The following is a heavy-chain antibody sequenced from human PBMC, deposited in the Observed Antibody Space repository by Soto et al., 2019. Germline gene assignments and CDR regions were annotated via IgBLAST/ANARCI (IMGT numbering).Heavy chain of an antibody. Sequence: GASVKVSCKASGYTFTSYGISWVRQAPGQGLEWMGWISAYNGNTNYAQKLQGRVTMTTDTSTSTAYMELRSLRSDDTAAYYCARDGGWTTAGYYYGMDVWGQGTTVTVS. J-gene: IGHJ6*02. D-gene: IGHD4-17*01. CDR2: ISAYNGNT. CDR1: GYTFTSYG. CDR3: ARDGGWTTAGYYYGMDV. V-gene: IGHV1-18*01.